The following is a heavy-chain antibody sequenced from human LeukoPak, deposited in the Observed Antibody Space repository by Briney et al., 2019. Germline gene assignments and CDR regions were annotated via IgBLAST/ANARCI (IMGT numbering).Heavy chain of an antibody. D-gene: IGHD3-22*01. V-gene: IGHV4-39*01. CDR2: IYYSGST. J-gene: IGHJ3*02. Sequence: PSETLSLTCTASGGSISSSNYYWGWVRQPPGKGLEWIGSIYYSGSTYYNRTLKSRVTISVDTSKNQFSLKLSSVTAADTAVYYCARQRRRQITMIVVVNKGGAFDIWGQGTMVTISS. CDR1: GGSISSSNYY. CDR3: ARQRRRQITMIVVVNKGGAFDI.